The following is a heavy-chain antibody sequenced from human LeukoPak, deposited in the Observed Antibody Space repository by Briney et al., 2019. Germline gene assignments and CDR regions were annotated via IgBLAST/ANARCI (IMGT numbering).Heavy chain of an antibody. CDR2: ISSSSSYI. D-gene: IGHD3-22*01. CDR3: ARGYYDSSGYPGY. J-gene: IGHJ4*02. CDR1: GFTFSSYS. V-gene: IGHV3-21*01. Sequence: GGSLRLSCAASGFTFSSYSMNRVRQAPGKGLEWVSSISSSSSYIYYADSVKGRFTISRDNAKNSLYLQMNSLRAEDTAVYYCARGYYDSSGYPGYWGQGTLVTVSS.